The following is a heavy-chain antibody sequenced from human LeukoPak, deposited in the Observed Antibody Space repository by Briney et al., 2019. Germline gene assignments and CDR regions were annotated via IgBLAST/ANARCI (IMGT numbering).Heavy chain of an antibody. CDR2: ISYDGSNK. CDR1: GFTFSSYA. Sequence: GGSLRLSCAASGFTFSSYAMHWVRQAPGKGLEWVAVISYDGSNKYYAGSVKGRFTISRDNSKNTLYLQMNSLRAEDTAVYYCARDSSQDAFDIWGQGTMVTVSS. J-gene: IGHJ3*02. CDR3: ARDSSQDAFDI. D-gene: IGHD6-13*01. V-gene: IGHV3-30*04.